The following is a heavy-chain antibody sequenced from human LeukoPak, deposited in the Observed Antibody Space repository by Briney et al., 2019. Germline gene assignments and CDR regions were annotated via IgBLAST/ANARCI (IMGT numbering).Heavy chain of an antibody. J-gene: IGHJ4*02. D-gene: IGHD5-18*01. Sequence: SQTLSLTCTVSGGSISSGGYYWGWIRQHPGKGLEWIGYIYYSGSTYYNPSLRSRVTISVDTSKNQFSLKLSSVTAADTAVYYCARVGGYSYGADFWGQGTLVTVSS. V-gene: IGHV4-31*03. CDR2: IYYSGST. CDR1: GGSISSGGYY. CDR3: ARVGGYSYGADF.